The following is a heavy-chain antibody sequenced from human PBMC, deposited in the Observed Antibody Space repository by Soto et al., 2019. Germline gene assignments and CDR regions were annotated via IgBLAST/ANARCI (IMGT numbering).Heavy chain of an antibody. J-gene: IGHJ5*02. CDR3: ARRKLEMMYVGWFDP. CDR1: GDSISSRNW. CDR2: IHHSGST. Sequence: QVQLQESGPGLVKPSETLSLTCAVSGDSISSRNWWRWVRQTPGKGLEYIGEIHHSGSTNYKPSLKERVTMSVDKSKKQFSLTLNAVTAADTAIHYCARRKLEMMYVGWFDPWGQGTLVTVSS. D-gene: IGHD2-8*01. V-gene: IGHV4-4*02.